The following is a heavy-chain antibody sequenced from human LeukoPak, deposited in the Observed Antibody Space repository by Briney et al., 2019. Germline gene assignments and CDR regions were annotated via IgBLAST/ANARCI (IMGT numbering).Heavy chain of an antibody. D-gene: IGHD2-15*01. J-gene: IGHJ6*03. V-gene: IGHV1-69*13. CDR3: ASRGYCSGGSCHRDYYYYMDV. CDR2: IIPIFGTA. Sequence: SVKVSCKASGGTFSSYAISWVRQAPGQGLEWMGGIIPIFGTANYAQKFQGRVTITADESTSTAYMELSSLGSEDTAVYYCASRGYCSGGSCHRDYYYYMDVWGKGTTVTVSS. CDR1: GGTFSSYA.